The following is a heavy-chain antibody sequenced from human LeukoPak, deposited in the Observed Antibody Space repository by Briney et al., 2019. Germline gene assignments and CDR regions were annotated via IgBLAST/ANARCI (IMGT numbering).Heavy chain of an antibody. V-gene: IGHV3-30*02. CDR2: IRYDGSNK. CDR3: ARGVAGGFDY. CDR1: GFTFSSYG. Sequence: PGGSLRLSCAASGFTFSSYGMHWVRQAPGKGLEWVAFIRYDGSNKYYADSVKGRFTISRDNSKNTLYLHMNSLRVEDTAVYYCARGVAGGFDYWGQGTLVTVSS. D-gene: IGHD1-26*01. J-gene: IGHJ4*02.